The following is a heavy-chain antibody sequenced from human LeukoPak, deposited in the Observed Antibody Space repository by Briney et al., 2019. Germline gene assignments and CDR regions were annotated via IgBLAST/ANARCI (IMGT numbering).Heavy chain of an antibody. CDR3: ARVGARQILEY. V-gene: IGHV3-7*01. CDR2: IKQDGGEK. Sequence: GGSLRLSCAASEFTFSSYWKSWVRQAPGKGLERVANIKQDGGEKYYLDSVKGRFTVSRDNAKNSLYLQMHSLRAEDTAVYFCARVGARQILEYWGQGTLVTVSS. CDR1: EFTFSSYW. J-gene: IGHJ4*02. D-gene: IGHD4-17*01.